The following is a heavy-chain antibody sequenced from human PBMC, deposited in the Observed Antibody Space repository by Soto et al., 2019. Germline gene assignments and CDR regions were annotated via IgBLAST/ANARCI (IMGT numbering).Heavy chain of an antibody. J-gene: IGHJ4*02. CDR3: AKGRGSGWAWYFDN. V-gene: IGHV3-23*01. CDR1: GFTFKESA. D-gene: IGHD6-19*01. Sequence: EVRLLEAGGGLKQPGGSLRLSCAASGFTFKESAMNWVRQAPGKGLEWVASISDTGASTWYAGSVRGRLSISRDNSKNTLYLQMNSLRGEDTAVYYCAKGRGSGWAWYFDNWGQGTLVTVSS. CDR2: ISDTGAST.